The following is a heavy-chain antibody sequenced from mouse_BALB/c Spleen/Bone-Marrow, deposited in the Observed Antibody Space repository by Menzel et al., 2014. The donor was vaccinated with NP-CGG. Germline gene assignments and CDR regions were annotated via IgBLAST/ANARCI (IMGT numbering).Heavy chain of an antibody. Sequence: VQLQQSGPELVKPGASVKVSCKASGYVFTSYNMFWVKQSHGKSLEWIGYIDPYSGGTNCNQKFKGKATLTVDKSSNTAYMHLNSLTSEDSAVYYCARELSRAMDYWGQGTSVTVSS. CDR3: ARELSRAMDY. CDR1: GYVFTSYN. CDR2: IDPYSGGT. J-gene: IGHJ4*01. V-gene: IGHV1S135*01. D-gene: IGHD1-1*01.